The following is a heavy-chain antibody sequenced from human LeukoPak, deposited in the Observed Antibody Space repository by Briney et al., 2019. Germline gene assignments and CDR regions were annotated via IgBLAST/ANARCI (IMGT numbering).Heavy chain of an antibody. D-gene: IGHD6-19*01. Sequence: SETLSLTCAVYGGSFSGYYWSWIRQPPGKGLEWIGEINHSGSTNYNPSLKSRVTISVDTSKNQFSLKLSSVTAADTAVYYCARMGYSSGCYYLDYWGQGTLVTVSS. CDR1: GGSFSGYY. CDR3: ARMGYSSGCYYLDY. CDR2: INHSGST. J-gene: IGHJ4*02. V-gene: IGHV4-34*01.